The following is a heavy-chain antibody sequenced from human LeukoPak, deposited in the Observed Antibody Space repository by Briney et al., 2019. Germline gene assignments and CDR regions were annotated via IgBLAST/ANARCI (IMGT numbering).Heavy chain of an antibody. J-gene: IGHJ4*02. CDR1: GCTFNNYL. D-gene: IGHD3-10*01. CDR3: AKECDYSPGHKFDL. Sequence: GGSLRLPCAASGCTFNNYLMSWVRQPPAKRLERGSVLFTGGERTHYAHSVKGRFTISGDTSRTTLYLQMNGLRAEDTAVYYCAKECDYSPGHKFDLWGQGTLVTVSS. V-gene: IGHV3-23*01. CDR2: LFTGGERT.